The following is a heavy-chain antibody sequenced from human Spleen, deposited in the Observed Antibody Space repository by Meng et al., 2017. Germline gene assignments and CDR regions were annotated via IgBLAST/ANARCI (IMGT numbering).Heavy chain of an antibody. CDR2: IGHSGIT. CDR1: GGSISTSGYY. V-gene: IGHV4-39*01. D-gene: IGHD1-26*01. Sequence: QPQLQESGPGLVKPSEALSLTCSVSGGSISTSGYYWGWIRQPPGKGLEWIGSIGHSGITYYTPSLKSRVTISVDTSKNQFSLKLSSVTAADTAVYYCARHDMVGTTNWFDTWGQGTLVTVSS. CDR3: ARHDMVGTTNWFDT. J-gene: IGHJ5*02.